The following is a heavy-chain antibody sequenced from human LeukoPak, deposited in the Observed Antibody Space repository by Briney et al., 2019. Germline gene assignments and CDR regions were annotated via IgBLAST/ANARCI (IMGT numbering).Heavy chain of an antibody. CDR3: ARADSSSWALSFDY. J-gene: IGHJ4*02. V-gene: IGHV4-59*01. CDR2: IYYSGST. D-gene: IGHD6-13*01. Sequence: SETLSHTCTVSGGSISSYYWSWIRQPPGKGLEWIGYIYYSGSTNYNPSLKSRVTISVDTSKNQFSLKLSSVTAADTAVYYCARADSSSWALSFDYWGQGTLVTVSS. CDR1: GGSISSYY.